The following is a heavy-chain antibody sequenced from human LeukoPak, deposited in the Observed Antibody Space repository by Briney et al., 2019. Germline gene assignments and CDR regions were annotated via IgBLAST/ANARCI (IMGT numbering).Heavy chain of an antibody. CDR2: INIDGSST. CDR3: ARRGATRVAFDI. D-gene: IGHD1-26*01. Sequence: GGSLRLSCAASGFTFSSYWMHWVRQAPGKGLVWVSRINIDGSSTSYADSVKGRFPILRDNAKNTVYLQMNSLRAEDTAVYYCARRGATRVAFDIWGQGTMVTVSS. CDR1: GFTFSSYW. J-gene: IGHJ3*02. V-gene: IGHV3-74*01.